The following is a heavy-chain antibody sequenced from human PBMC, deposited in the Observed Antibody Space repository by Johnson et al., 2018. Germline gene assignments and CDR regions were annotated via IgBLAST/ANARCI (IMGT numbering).Heavy chain of an antibody. D-gene: IGHD1-26*01. CDR3: ARDGSPGVDAFDI. CDR1: GYSFTTHW. CDR2: IYPGDSDI. Sequence: VQLVESGAEVKKPGESLKISCKGSGYSFTTHWIAWVRQMPGTGLDWMGLIYPGDSDIRYSPSFPGQGTIPADKSISTAYLQWSSLKASDTAMYHCARDGSPGVDAFDIWGQGTMVTVSS. J-gene: IGHJ3*02. V-gene: IGHV5-51*01.